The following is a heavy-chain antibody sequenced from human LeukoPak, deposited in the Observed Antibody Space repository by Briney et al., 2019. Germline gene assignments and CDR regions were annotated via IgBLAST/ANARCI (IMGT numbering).Heavy chain of an antibody. CDR1: GYTFTGYY. J-gene: IGHJ4*02. D-gene: IGHD6-19*01. CDR2: INPNSGGT. V-gene: IGHV1-2*02. Sequence: ASVKVSCKASGYTFTGYYMHWVRQAPAQGLEWMGWINPNSGGTNYAQKFQGRVTMTRDTSISTAYMELSRLRSDDTAVYYCARREAVGSQVDYWGQGTLVTVSS. CDR3: ARREAVGSQVDY.